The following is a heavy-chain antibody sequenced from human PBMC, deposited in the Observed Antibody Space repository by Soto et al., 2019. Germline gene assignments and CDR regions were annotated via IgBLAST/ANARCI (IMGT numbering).Heavy chain of an antibody. Sequence: QVQLQESGPGLVKLSQTLSLTCTVSGGSIRRRGYYWSWIRHHPGEGLEWIGFVYYSGITDYNPSLKSRDTISADTSKNQVTLKLTSVTAADTAVYYCASSGACEGDWFDPWGQGTLVTVSS. V-gene: IGHV4-31*03. D-gene: IGHD3-16*01. J-gene: IGHJ5*02. CDR1: GGSIRRRGYY. CDR3: ASSGACEGDWFDP. CDR2: VYYSGIT.